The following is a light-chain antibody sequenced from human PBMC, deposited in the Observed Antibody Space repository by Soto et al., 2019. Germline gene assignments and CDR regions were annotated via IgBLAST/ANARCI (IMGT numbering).Light chain of an antibody. CDR2: GAS. CDR3: QQYINWPPYT. CDR1: QSVRTN. J-gene: IGKJ2*01. Sequence: EIVMTQSPATLSVSPGERATLSCRASQSVRTNLAWYQQNPGQAPRLLIYGASTRATGVPARFSGSGSGTEFTLTISSLQSEDFAVYYCQQYINWPPYTFGQGTKLEIK. V-gene: IGKV3-15*01.